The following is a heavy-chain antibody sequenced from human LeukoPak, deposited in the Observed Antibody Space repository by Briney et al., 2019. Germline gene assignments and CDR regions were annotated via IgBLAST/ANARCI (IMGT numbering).Heavy chain of an antibody. CDR2: IDPSDSYT. CDR1: GYSFTSYW. J-gene: IGHJ5*02. CDR3: ARDIVGASRWFDP. D-gene: IGHD1-26*01. Sequence: GESLKISCKGSGYSFTSYWISWVRQMPGKGLEWMGRIDPSDSYTNYSPSFQGHVTISADKSISTAYLQWSSLKASDTAMYYCARDIVGASRWFDPWGQGTLVTVSS. V-gene: IGHV5-10-1*01.